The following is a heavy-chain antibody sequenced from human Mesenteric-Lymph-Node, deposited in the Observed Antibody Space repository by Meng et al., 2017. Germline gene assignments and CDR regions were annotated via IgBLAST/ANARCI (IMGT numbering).Heavy chain of an antibody. J-gene: IGHJ5*02. D-gene: IGHD2/OR15-2a*01. CDR3: AKNNWFDP. V-gene: IGHV4-34*01. CDR2: IHHSGVT. Sequence: GSLRLSCAVSGGSFSSNWWSWIRQPPGKGLEWIGEIHHSGVTKYNPSLMSRVTISGDTSKNQFSLKLTSVTAADTAVYYCAKNNWFDPWGQGTLVTVSS. CDR1: GGSFSSNW.